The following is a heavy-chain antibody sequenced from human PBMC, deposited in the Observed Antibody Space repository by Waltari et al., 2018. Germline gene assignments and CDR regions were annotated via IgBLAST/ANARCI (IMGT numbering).Heavy chain of an antibody. D-gene: IGHD6-25*01. CDR3: TRDAAGGIDF. CDR1: GDSITSGSYH. V-gene: IGHV4-61*02. CDR2: IYKYGNT. J-gene: IGHJ4*02. Sequence: QVQLQESGPGLVRPSQTLSLICSVSGDSITSGSYHWSVIRQPAGGGLEFIGRIYKYGNTIYNPSLKGRVTISMDTSKNQFSLRLESVTATDTAVYYCTRDAAGGIDFWGQGTLVTVSS.